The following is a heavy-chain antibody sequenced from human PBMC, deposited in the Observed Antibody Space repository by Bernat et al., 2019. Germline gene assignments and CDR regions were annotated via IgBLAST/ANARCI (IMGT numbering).Heavy chain of an antibody. CDR1: GFTFSDYY. CDR2: ISSSSSYT. Sequence: QVQLVESGGGLVKPGGSLRLSCAASGFTFSDYYMSWIRQAPGKGLEWVSYISSSSSYTNYADSVKGRFTISRDNAKNSLYLQMNSLRAEDTAVYYCAGDYYGSATEGGNYGMDVWGQGTTVTVSS. V-gene: IGHV3-11*05. J-gene: IGHJ6*02. D-gene: IGHD3-10*01. CDR3: AGDYYGSATEGGNYGMDV.